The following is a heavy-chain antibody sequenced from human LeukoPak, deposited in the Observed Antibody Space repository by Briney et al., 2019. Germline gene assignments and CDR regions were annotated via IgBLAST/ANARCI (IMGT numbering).Heavy chain of an antibody. Sequence: GGSLRLSCVASGFTFSSYSMTWVRQAPGRGLEWLSYIINNTIQYTDSVKGRFTISRDNAKNSLYLQMHSLRGEDAAVYYCARDKDYAFDIWGQGTMVAVSS. CDR1: GFTFSSYS. CDR3: ARDKDYAFDI. J-gene: IGHJ3*02. D-gene: IGHD4-11*01. V-gene: IGHV3-48*01. CDR2: IINNTI.